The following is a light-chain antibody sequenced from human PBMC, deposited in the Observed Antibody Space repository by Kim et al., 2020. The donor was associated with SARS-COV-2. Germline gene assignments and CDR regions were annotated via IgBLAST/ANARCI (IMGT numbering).Light chain of an antibody. V-gene: IGKV3-15*01. J-gene: IGKJ4*01. Sequence: GSPGERATHSCRASQSIGSNLAWYQQKPGQVPRLLIYGASTRATGIPARFSGSASGTDFTLTISSLQSEDFAIYYCQQYNNWPLTFGGGTKVDIK. CDR1: QSIGSN. CDR3: QQYNNWPLT. CDR2: GAS.